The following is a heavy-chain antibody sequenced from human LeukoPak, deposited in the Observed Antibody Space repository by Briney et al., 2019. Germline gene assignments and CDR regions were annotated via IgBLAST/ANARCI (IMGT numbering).Heavy chain of an antibody. J-gene: IGHJ3*02. CDR3: GREYYDSSARKYAFNM. V-gene: IGHV1-2*02. CDR1: GYTFTDYY. D-gene: IGHD3-22*01. Sequence: GALVKVSCKASGYTFTDYYMHWVRQAPGQGLEWMGSIDPDSGGTKYAQNFQGRVLMTRDASITTAYMELSILRSDDTAVYYCGREYYDSSARKYAFNMWGQGKMVTVSS. CDR2: IDPDSGGT.